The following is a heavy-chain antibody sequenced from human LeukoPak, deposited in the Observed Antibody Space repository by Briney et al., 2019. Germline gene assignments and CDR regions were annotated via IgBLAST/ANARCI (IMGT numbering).Heavy chain of an antibody. J-gene: IGHJ6*04. V-gene: IGHV3-33*01. D-gene: IGHD6-13*01. CDR1: GFTFRSHG. CDR2: IWYDGSNK. CDR3: ARERAAARMDV. Sequence: GRSLRLSCAASGFTFRSHGMHRVRQAPGKGLEWVAIIWYDGSNKYYADSVKGRFTIARDNSKNTLYLQMNSLRAEDTAVYYCARERAAARMDVWGKGTTVTVSS.